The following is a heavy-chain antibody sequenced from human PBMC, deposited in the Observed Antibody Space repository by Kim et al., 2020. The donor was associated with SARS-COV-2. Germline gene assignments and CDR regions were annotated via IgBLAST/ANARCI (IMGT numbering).Heavy chain of an antibody. CDR2: ISYSGST. J-gene: IGHJ4*03. CDR3: ERGRSYSDS. V-gene: IGHV4-31*03. CDR1: GGSISSGDYY. Sequence: SETLSLTCTVSGGSISSGDYYWSWIRQHPGKGLEWIGYISYSGSTSYNPSLRSRVTISIDTSKNQFSLKLSSVTAADTAVYYCERGRSYSDSWGYGTLGTVSP.